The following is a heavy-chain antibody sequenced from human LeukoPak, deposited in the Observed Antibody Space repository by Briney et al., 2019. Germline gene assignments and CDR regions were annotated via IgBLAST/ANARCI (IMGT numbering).Heavy chain of an antibody. Sequence: ASVKVSCKASGYTFTSYGISWVRQAPGQGLEWMGWISAYNGNTNYAQKLQGRVTMTTDTSTSTAYMELRSLGSDDTAVYYCAREYSSSSGTPFFDYWGQGTLVTVSS. CDR2: ISAYNGNT. D-gene: IGHD6-6*01. CDR3: AREYSSSSGTPFFDY. V-gene: IGHV1-18*01. J-gene: IGHJ4*02. CDR1: GYTFTSYG.